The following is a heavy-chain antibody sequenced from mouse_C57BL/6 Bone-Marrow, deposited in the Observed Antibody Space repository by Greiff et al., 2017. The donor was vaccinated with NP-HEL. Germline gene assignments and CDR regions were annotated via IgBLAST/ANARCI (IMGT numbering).Heavy chain of an antibody. CDR3: ARENVLAWFAY. V-gene: IGHV1-81*01. Sequence: QVQLQQSGAELARPGASVKLSCKASGYTFTSYGISWVKQRTGQGLEWIGEIYPRSGNTYYNEKFKGKATLTADKPSSTAYMELRSLTSEDSAVYFCARENVLAWFAYWCQGTLVTVSA. J-gene: IGHJ3*01. CDR2: IYPRSGNT. CDR1: GYTFTSYG.